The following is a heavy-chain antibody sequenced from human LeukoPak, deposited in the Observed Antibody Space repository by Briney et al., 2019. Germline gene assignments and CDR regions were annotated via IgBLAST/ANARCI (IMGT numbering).Heavy chain of an antibody. V-gene: IGHV3-11*06. D-gene: IGHD3-22*01. CDR3: ARVQTLTTFDY. CDR2: ISGSSTYT. Sequence: PGGSLRLSCAASGFTFSDFYMGWIRQAPGKGLAWVSYISGSSTYTNYAESVKGRFTISRDNAEKSLYLQMNSLRAEDTAVYFCARVQTLTTFDYWGQGTLVTASS. J-gene: IGHJ4*02. CDR1: GFTFSDFY.